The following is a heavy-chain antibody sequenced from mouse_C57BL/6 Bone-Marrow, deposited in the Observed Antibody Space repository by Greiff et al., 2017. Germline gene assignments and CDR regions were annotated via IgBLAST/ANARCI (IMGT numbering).Heavy chain of an antibody. D-gene: IGHD2-4*01. CDR1: GYTFTSYW. CDR3: AVYYEYDGVAY. J-gene: IGHJ3*01. V-gene: IGHV1-64*01. CDR2: IHPNSGST. Sequence: QVQLQQPGAELVKPGASVKLSCKASGYTFTSYWMHWVKQRPGQGLEWIGMIHPNSGSTNYNEKFKSKATLTVDTSSSTAYMQLSSLTSVDSAVYYCAVYYEYDGVAYWGQGNLVTVSA.